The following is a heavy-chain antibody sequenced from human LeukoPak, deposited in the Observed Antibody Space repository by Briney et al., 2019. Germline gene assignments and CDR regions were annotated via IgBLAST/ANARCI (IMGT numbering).Heavy chain of an antibody. Sequence: GASVKVSCKASGYTFTRYVIYWVRQAPGQRLEWMGWINVGNGNTKYSQKFQGRVTITRDTSASTVYMELSSLRSDDTAVYYCARDGRRITVAGTGDNWGQGTLVTVSS. CDR2: INVGNGNT. CDR1: GYTFTRYV. J-gene: IGHJ4*02. D-gene: IGHD6-19*01. V-gene: IGHV1-3*01. CDR3: ARDGRRITVAGTGDN.